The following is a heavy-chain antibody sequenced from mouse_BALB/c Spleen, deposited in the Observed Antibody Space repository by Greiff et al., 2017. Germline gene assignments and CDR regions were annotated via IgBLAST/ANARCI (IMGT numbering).Heavy chain of an antibody. D-gene: IGHD3-2*01. V-gene: IGHV3-1*02. CDR2: IHYSGST. CDR3: ARPLDSSGYYYAMDY. Sequence: EVQRVESGPDLVKPSQSLSLTCTVTGYSITSGYSWPWIRQFPGNKLEWMGYIHYSGSTNYNPSLKSRISITRDTSKNQFFLQLNSVTTEDTATYYCARPLDSSGYYYAMDYWGQGTSVTVSS. CDR1: GYSITSGYS. J-gene: IGHJ4*01.